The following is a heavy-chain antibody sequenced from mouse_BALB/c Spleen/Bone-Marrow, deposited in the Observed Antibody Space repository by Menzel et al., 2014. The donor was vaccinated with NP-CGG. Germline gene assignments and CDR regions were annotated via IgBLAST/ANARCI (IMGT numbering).Heavy chain of an antibody. J-gene: IGHJ3*01. V-gene: IGHV5-9-2*01. CDR2: VSGGGSYT. CDR1: GFTFSNYG. CDR3: ARHAYYDQTEVSFVY. Sequence: EVQLQESGGGLVKSGGSLKLSCAASGFTFSNYGMSWVRQTPEKRLEWVATVSGGGSYTFYSDSVKGRFTISRDNAKNSLSLQLSSLRSEDTALYYCARHAYYDQTEVSFVYWGQGTLVTVSA. D-gene: IGHD2-4*01.